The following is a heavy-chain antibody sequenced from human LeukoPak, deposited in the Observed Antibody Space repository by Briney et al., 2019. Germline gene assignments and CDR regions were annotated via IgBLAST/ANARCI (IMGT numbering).Heavy chain of an antibody. V-gene: IGHV1-69*13. D-gene: IGHD5-18*01. J-gene: IGHJ6*04. CDR2: SIPIFGTA. Sequence: SVKVSCKASGGTFSSYAISWVRQAPGQGREWRGGSIPIFGTANYAQKFQGRVTITADESTSTAYMELSSLRSDDTAVYYCARGYSYGPEGHYGMDVWGKGTTVTVSS. CDR3: ARGYSYGPEGHYGMDV. CDR1: GGTFSSYA.